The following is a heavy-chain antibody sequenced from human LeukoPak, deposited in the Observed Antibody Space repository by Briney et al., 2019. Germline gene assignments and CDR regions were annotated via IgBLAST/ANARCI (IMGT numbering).Heavy chain of an antibody. J-gene: IGHJ4*02. D-gene: IGHD5-18*01. CDR3: ARHLSGVTGYTYGRGIDY. CDR1: GFTFSSYW. Sequence: GGSLRLSCTASGFTFSSYWMSWVRQAPGKGLEWVANIKKDGSEKYSVDSVKGRFTISRDNAKTSLYLQMNSLRAEDTAVHYCARHLSGVTGYTYGRGIDYWGQGTLVTVSS. V-gene: IGHV3-7*01. CDR2: IKKDGSEK.